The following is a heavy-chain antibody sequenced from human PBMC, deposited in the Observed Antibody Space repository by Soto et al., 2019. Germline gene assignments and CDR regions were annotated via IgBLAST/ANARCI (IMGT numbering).Heavy chain of an antibody. J-gene: IGHJ4*02. D-gene: IGHD1-26*01. CDR3: ARRYGGNLDY. CDR2: IYYSGST. CDR1: GGSISSYY. Sequence: SETLSLTCTVSGGSISSYYWSWIRQPPGKGLEWIGYIYYSGSTDYNPSLKSRVTISVDTSKNQFSLKLSSVTAADTAVYYCARRYGGNLDYWGQGTLVTVSS. V-gene: IGHV4-59*08.